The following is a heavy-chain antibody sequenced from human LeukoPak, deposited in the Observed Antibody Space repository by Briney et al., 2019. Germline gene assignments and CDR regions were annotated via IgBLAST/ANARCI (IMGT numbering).Heavy chain of an antibody. V-gene: IGHV1-69*05. Sequence: VASVKVSCKASGGTFSSYAISWVRQAPGQGLEWMGRIIPIFGTANYAQKFQGRVTITTDESTSTTYMELSSLRSEDTAVYYCAREHCMTYGDCYVFDYWGQGTLVTVSS. CDR2: IIPIFGTA. D-gene: IGHD2-21*02. CDR3: AREHCMTYGDCYVFDY. J-gene: IGHJ4*02. CDR1: GGTFSSYA.